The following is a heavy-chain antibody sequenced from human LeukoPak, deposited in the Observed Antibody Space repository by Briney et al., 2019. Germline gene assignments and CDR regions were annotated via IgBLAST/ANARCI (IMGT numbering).Heavy chain of an antibody. CDR1: GYTFTSYG. CDR2: ISAYNGVT. D-gene: IGHD3-10*01. CDR3: ARADLHYNRGYDRLWFDP. Sequence: ASVKVSCKASGYTFTSYGISWARQAPGQGLEYMGWISAYNGVTDYVQKFQGRVTMTTDTSTTTAYMELRSLRSDDTAVYYCARADLHYNRGYDRLWFDPWGQGTLVTVSS. V-gene: IGHV1-18*01. J-gene: IGHJ5*02.